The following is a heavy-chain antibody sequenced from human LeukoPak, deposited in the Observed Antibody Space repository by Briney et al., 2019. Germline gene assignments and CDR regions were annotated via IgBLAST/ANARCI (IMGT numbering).Heavy chain of an antibody. V-gene: IGHV4-59*01. CDR2: IYYSGIT. Sequence: PSETLSLTCTVSGCSISSYYWSWIRQPPGKGLEWIGYIYYSGITNYNPSLNSRVTIPVDTSKNQFSLKLSSVTAADTAVYYCARGAPVEMATTYYFDYWGQGTLVTVSS. D-gene: IGHD5-24*01. J-gene: IGHJ4*02. CDR1: GCSISSYY. CDR3: ARGAPVEMATTYYFDY.